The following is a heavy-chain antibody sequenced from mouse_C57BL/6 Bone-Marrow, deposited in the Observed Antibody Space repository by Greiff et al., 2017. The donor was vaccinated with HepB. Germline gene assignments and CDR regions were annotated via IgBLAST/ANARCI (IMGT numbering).Heavy chain of an antibody. Sequence: QVQLKQSGAELVKPGASVKISCKASGYAFSSYWMNWVKQRPGKGLERIGQIYPGDGDTNYNGKFKGKATLTADKSSSTAYMQLSSLTSEDSAVYFCASTVVDWYFDVWGTGTTVTVSS. D-gene: IGHD1-1*01. CDR3: ASTVVDWYFDV. CDR1: GYAFSSYW. CDR2: IYPGDGDT. V-gene: IGHV1-80*01. J-gene: IGHJ1*03.